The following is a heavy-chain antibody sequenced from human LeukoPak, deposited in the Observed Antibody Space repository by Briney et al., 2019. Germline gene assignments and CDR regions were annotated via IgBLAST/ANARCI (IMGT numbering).Heavy chain of an antibody. CDR3: ASDPHHASRMDV. CDR1: GFTFSNYW. Sequence: GGPLRLSCAAYGFTFSNYWMNWVRQAPGKGLEWVANIKQDGSEQYYVDSVKGRFTISRDNAKNSLYLQMNSLRAEDTAVYYCASDPHHASRMDVWGQGTTVTVSS. V-gene: IGHV3-7*01. J-gene: IGHJ6*02. CDR2: IKQDGSEQ. D-gene: IGHD1-14*01.